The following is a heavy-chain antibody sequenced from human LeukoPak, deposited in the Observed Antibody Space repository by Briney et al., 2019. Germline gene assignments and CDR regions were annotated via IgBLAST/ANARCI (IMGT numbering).Heavy chain of an antibody. J-gene: IGHJ6*02. CDR2: ISSRSNYI. CDR3: AGLTLSGSGKCMDYYCYGMDV. CDR1: GFPFSRNS. D-gene: IGHD3-10*01. V-gene: IGHV3-21*01. Sequence: RGSLRLSWAASGFPFSRNSMNWGRPAPGEGLGWDSSISSRSNYIYYADSVTGRLTISRDHGKHLLFLQMNSLTAEDTAVYYCAGLTLSGSGKCMDYYCYGMDVWGQGTTVSVSS.